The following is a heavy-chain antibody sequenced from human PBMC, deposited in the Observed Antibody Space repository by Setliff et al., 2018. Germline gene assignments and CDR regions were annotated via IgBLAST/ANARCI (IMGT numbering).Heavy chain of an antibody. D-gene: IGHD2-2*01. J-gene: IGHJ3*02. CDR2: IYSNENT. V-gene: IGHV4-4*07. CDR1: GGSISSYF. Sequence: PSETLSLTCSVSGGSISSYFWNWVRQPAGKGLEWIGRIYSNENTNYNPSLKSRVTMSIDTSKNQLSLKLSSVTAADTAVYYCARGRMRGSCSGPSCTYDPFDIWGQGTPVTVSS. CDR3: ARGRMRGSCSGPSCTYDPFDI.